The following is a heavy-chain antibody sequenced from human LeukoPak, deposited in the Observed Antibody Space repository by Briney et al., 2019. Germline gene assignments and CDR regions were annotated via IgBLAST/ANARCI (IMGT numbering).Heavy chain of an antibody. D-gene: IGHD2-2*01. V-gene: IGHV3-66*01. CDR3: ARDGGSGYCSSSNCYEGFDY. Sequence: QSGGSLRLSCEASGFTFSSFWMGWVRQAPGKGLEWVSTIYSGESAYYADSVKGRFTISRDNSKNALVLQMNSLTAADTAVYYCARDGGSGYCSSSNCYEGFDYWGQGTLVTVSS. CDR2: IYSGESA. CDR1: GFTFSSFW. J-gene: IGHJ4*02.